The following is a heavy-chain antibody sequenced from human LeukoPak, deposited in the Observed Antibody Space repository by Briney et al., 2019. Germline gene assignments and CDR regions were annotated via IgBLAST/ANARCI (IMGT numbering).Heavy chain of an antibody. V-gene: IGHV3-15*01. D-gene: IGHD3-10*01. CDR2: IKSKTDGGTT. CDR3: TTHYGSGSYYPLFGY. Sequence: GGSLRLSCAASGFVFSNAWMSWVRQAPGKGLEWVGRIKSKTDGGTTDYAAPVKGRFTISRDDSKNTLYLQMNSLKTEDTAVYYCTTHYGSGSYYPLFGYWGQGTLVTVSS. CDR1: GFVFSNAW. J-gene: IGHJ4*02.